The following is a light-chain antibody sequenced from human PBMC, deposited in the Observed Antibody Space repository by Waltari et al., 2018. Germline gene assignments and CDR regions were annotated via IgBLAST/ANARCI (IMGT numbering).Light chain of an antibody. CDR3: QQYNSYEWT. Sequence: DIQMTQFPSTLSASVGDRLTISCRASQSINSWLAWYQQKPGKAPKLLIYKASSLERGVPSRLSGSGSGTEFTLTISSLQPDDFATYYCQQYNSYEWTFGQGTKVAIK. CDR2: KAS. J-gene: IGKJ1*01. CDR1: QSINSW. V-gene: IGKV1-5*03.